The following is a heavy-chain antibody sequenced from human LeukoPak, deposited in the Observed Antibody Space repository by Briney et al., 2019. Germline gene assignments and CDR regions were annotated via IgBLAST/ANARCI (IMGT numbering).Heavy chain of an antibody. CDR1: GFTFSSYE. CDR2: ISSSGSTI. CDR3: ARDGTTVTAPAYYYYHMDV. V-gene: IGHV3-48*03. Sequence: GGSLRLSCAASGFTFSSYEMNWVRQAPGKGLEWVSYISSSGSTIYYADSVKGRFTISRDNAKNSLYLQMNSLRAEDTAVYYCARDGTTVTAPAYYYYHMDVWGKGTTVTISS. J-gene: IGHJ6*03. D-gene: IGHD4-17*01.